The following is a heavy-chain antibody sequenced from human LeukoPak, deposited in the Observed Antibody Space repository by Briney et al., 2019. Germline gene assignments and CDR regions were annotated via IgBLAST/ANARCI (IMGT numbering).Heavy chain of an antibody. CDR2: INHSGST. D-gene: IGHD6-19*01. V-gene: IGHV4-34*01. Sequence: SETLSLTCAVYGGSFSGYYWSWIRQPPGKGLEWIGEINHSGSTNYNPSLKSRVTISVDTSKNQFSLKLSSVTAADTAVYYCAREVAVAAGAVNDAFDIWGQGTMVTVSS. CDR3: AREVAVAAGAVNDAFDI. J-gene: IGHJ3*02. CDR1: GGSFSGYY.